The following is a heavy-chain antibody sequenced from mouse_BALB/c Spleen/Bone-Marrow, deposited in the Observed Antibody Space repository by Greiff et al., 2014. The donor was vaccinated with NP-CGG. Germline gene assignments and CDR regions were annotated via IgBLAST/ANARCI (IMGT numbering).Heavy chain of an antibody. CDR3: ARNLYYFDY. J-gene: IGHJ2*01. CDR1: GYTFSSYW. CDR2: IFPGSGST. Sequence: QVPLKPSGAELMKPGASGKITCKATGYTFSSYWVEWGKQRPGHGLEWIGEIFPGSGSTNYNEKFKGKATFTADTSSNTAYMQLSSLTSEDSAVYYCARNLYYFDYWGQGTTLTVSS. V-gene: IGHV1-9*01.